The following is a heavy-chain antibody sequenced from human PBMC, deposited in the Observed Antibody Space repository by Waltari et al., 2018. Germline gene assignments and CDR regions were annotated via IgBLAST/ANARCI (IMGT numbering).Heavy chain of an antibody. Sequence: QVQLHESGPGLVKPSQTLSLTCTGSGGSFSSGAYSWSLLRQTAGKGLEWIGRIYTTGSTNYNPSLKSRVTISADTSKNQVYLTLSSVTAADAAVYYCARDWGDSYRSYSYYYGVDVWGQGTTVTVS. V-gene: IGHV4-61*02. J-gene: IGHJ6*02. CDR1: GGSFSSGAYS. CDR2: IYTTGST. CDR3: ARDWGDSYRSYSYYYGVDV. D-gene: IGHD7-27*01.